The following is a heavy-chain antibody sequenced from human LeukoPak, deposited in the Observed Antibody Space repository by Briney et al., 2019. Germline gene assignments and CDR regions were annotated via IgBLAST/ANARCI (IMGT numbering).Heavy chain of an antibody. Sequence: ASVKVSCKASGYTFTGYYMHWVRQAPGQGLEWMGWINPNSGGTNYAQKFQGWVTMTRDTSISTAYMELSSLRSEDTAVYYCAGVPSAPRNWFDPWGQGTLVTVSS. CDR3: AGVPSAPRNWFDP. CDR2: INPNSGGT. D-gene: IGHD6-6*01. J-gene: IGHJ5*02. V-gene: IGHV1-2*04. CDR1: GYTFTGYY.